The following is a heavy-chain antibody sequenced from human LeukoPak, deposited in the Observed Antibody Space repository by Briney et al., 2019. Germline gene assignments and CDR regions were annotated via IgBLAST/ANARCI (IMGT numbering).Heavy chain of an antibody. D-gene: IGHD1-14*01. CDR3: ARAGAFDP. Sequence: SETLFLTCAVSGYSISIGYYWCWIRRPPGKGLEWIGSIYHSGSTYYNPSLKSRVTISVDTSKNQFSLKLSSVTAADTAVYYCARAGAFDPWGQGTLVTVSS. J-gene: IGHJ5*02. CDR2: IYHSGST. CDR1: GYSISIGYY. V-gene: IGHV4-38-2*01.